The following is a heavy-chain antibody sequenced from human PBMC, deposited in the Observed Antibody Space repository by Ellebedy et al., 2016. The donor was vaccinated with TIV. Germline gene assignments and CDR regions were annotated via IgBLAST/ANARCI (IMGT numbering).Heavy chain of an antibody. Sequence: AASVKVSCNTSGYTFTSYGISWVRQAPGQGLEWMGWISAYNGNTNYAQNPQGRVTLTTETSTSTAYMELRSLKSDDTAVYYCARDNAKMRGIYPDWGQGTLVTVSS. V-gene: IGHV1-18*01. D-gene: IGHD3-3*02. CDR2: ISAYNGNT. CDR1: GYTFTSYG. J-gene: IGHJ4*02. CDR3: ARDNAKMRGIYPD.